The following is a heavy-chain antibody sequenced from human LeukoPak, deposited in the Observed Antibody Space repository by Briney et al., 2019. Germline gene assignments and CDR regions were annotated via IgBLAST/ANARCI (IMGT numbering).Heavy chain of an antibody. CDR3: AREAHYYGSGSYPDLQAFDI. V-gene: IGHV3-30-3*01. CDR1: GFTFSSYA. J-gene: IGHJ3*02. Sequence: GGSLRLSCAASGFTFSSYAMHWVRQAPGKGLEWVAVISYDGSNKYYADSVKGRFTISRDNSKNTLYLQMNSLRAEDTAVYYCAREAHYYGSGSYPDLQAFDIWGQGTMVTVSS. CDR2: ISYDGSNK. D-gene: IGHD3-10*01.